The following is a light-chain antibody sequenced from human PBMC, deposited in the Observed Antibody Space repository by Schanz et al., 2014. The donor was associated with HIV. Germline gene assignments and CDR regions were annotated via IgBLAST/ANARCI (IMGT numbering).Light chain of an antibody. J-gene: IGKJ1*01. CDR2: GAS. CDR1: QSVRSN. Sequence: DIVMTQSPATLSVSPGERATLSCRASQSVRSNLAWYQQKPGQAPRLLIYGASSRATGIPDRFSGSGSGTDFTLSISRLEPEDLAVYYCQQYGSSPRTFGQGTKVEIK. CDR3: QQYGSSPRT. V-gene: IGKV3-20*01.